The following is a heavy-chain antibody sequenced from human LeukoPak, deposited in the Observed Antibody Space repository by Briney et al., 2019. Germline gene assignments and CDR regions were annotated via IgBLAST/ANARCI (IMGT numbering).Heavy chain of an antibody. Sequence: PGGSPRLSCAASGFTFSSYAMSWVRQAPGKGLEWVSAISGSGGSTYYADSVKGRFTISRDNSKNTLYLQMNSLRAEDTAVHYCAKAPHYGDYEGYFDYWGQGTLVTVSS. CDR2: ISGSGGST. V-gene: IGHV3-23*01. CDR1: GFTFSSYA. CDR3: AKAPHYGDYEGYFDY. D-gene: IGHD4-17*01. J-gene: IGHJ4*02.